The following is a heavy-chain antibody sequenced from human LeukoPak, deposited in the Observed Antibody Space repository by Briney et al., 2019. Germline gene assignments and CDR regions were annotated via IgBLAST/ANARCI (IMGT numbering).Heavy chain of an antibody. J-gene: IGHJ3*02. CDR2: IYYSGST. CDR3: ARAIDVLRYFDWPSNDAFDI. V-gene: IGHV4-59*01. CDR1: GGSISSYY. Sequence: SETLSLTCTVSGGSISSYYWSWIRQPPGKGLEWVGYIYYSGSTNYNPSLKSRVTIPVDTSKTQFSLKLSSVTAADTAVYYCARAIDVLRYFDWPSNDAFDIWGQGTMVTASS. D-gene: IGHD3-9*01.